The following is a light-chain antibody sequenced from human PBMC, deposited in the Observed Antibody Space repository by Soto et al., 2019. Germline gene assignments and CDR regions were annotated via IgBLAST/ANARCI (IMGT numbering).Light chain of an antibody. CDR3: CSYAGSNNFPYV. CDR1: SSDVGGYNY. V-gene: IGLV2-8*01. Sequence: QSVLTQPPSASGSPGQSVTISCTGTSSDVGGYNYVSWYQQHPGKAPKLMIYEVSKRPSGVPDRFSGSKSGNTASLTVSGHQAEDEADYYCCSYAGSNNFPYVFGTGTKVTVL. CDR2: EVS. J-gene: IGLJ1*01.